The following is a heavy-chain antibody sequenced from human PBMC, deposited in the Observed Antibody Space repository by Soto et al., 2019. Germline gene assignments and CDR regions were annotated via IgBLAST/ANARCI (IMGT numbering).Heavy chain of an antibody. V-gene: IGHV4-31*03. J-gene: IGHJ6*02. CDR1: GGSVNNANYF. CDR3: ARDADYGGSRGGMDV. D-gene: IGHD4-17*01. CDR2: IYYSGST. Sequence: QVRLEESGPGLVKPSETLSLICSVSGGSVNNANYFWNWIRHHPENGLQWIGYIYYSGSTSYNPSFKTRATLSIDTSKHQFSMRLNSVTVAATAVYFCARDADYGGSRGGMDVWGRGTTVTVSS.